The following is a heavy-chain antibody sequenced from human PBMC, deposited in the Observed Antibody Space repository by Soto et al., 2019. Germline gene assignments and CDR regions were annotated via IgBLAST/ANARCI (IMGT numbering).Heavy chain of an antibody. D-gene: IGHD1-26*01. CDR1: GGSISSGGYY. J-gene: IGHJ6*02. V-gene: IGHV4-31*02. Sequence: TLSLTCTVSGGSISSGGYYWSWIRQHPGKGLEWIGYIYYSGSTYYNPSLKSRVTISVDTSKNQFSLKLSSVTAADTAMYYCARYGSSGSYYYYYGMDVWGQGTTVTVSS. CDR2: IYYSGST. CDR3: ARYGSSGSYYYYYGMDV.